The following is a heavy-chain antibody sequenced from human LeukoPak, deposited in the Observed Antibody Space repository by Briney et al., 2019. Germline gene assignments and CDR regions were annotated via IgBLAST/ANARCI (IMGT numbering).Heavy chain of an antibody. CDR3: ARQYLSRPFQLDAFDI. CDR2: IYYSGST. Sequence: PSETLSLTCTVSGGSISSSSYDWGWIRQPPGKGLEWIGSIYYSGSTYYNPSLKSRVTISVDTSKNQFSLKLSSVTAADTAVYYCARQYLSRPFQLDAFDIWGQGTMVTVSS. D-gene: IGHD1-1*01. J-gene: IGHJ3*02. V-gene: IGHV4-39*01. CDR1: GGSISSSSYD.